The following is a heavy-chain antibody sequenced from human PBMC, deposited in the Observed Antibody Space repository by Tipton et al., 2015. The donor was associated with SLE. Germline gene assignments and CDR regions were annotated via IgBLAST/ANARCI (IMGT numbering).Heavy chain of an antibody. CDR3: ARNAYFDSTGYYYSFDY. D-gene: IGHD3-22*01. CDR1: GYSISSGYY. J-gene: IGHJ4*02. V-gene: IGHV4-38-2*01. Sequence: TLSLTCAVSGYSISSGYYWGWIRQPPGKGLEWIGSIYHSGSTYYNPSLQSRVAISVDTSKNHFSLRLSSVTAADTAVYYCARNAYFDSTGYYYSFDYWGQGTLVTVSS. CDR2: IYHSGST.